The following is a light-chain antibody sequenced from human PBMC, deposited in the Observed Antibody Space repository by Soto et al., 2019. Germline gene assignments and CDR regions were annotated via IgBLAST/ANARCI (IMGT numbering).Light chain of an antibody. CDR2: DAS. CDR3: QQRSNWST. Sequence: EIVLTQFPATLSLSPGERATLSCRASQSVSTFLAWYQQKPGQAPRLVVYDASKRATGIPARFSGSGSGTDFTLTISSLEPEDFAVYYCQQRSNWSTFGGGTKVDIK. CDR1: QSVSTF. J-gene: IGKJ4*01. V-gene: IGKV3-11*01.